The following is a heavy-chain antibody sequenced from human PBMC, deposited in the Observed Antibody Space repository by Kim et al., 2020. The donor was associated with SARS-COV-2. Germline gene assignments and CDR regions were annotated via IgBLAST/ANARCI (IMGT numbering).Heavy chain of an antibody. V-gene: IGHV4-34*01. J-gene: IGHJ6*02. CDR3: ARGRAGVVPAPVLGLGPYYDYYAMDV. Sequence: ETLSLTCAVYGGSFSDYNWSWIRQFTGKGLEWIGEINHSGSTSHSPSLKSRVTISVDTSKSQFSLRLKSMTAADTAVYYCARGRAGVVPAPVLGLGPYYDYYAMDVWGQGTAVAVSS. CDR1: GGSFSDYN. D-gene: IGHD2-2*02. CDR2: INHSGST.